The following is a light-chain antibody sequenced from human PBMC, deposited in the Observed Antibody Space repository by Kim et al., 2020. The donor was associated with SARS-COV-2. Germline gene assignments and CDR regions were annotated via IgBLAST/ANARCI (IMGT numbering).Light chain of an antibody. V-gene: IGKV1-5*03. CDR1: QSVDSW. J-gene: IGKJ1*01. CDR2: QAS. Sequence: DIQMTQSPSTLSAFVGNRVTITCRASQSVDSWLAWYQQKPGEAPKLLIYQASKLASGVPSRFSGSGSGTDFTLTISNRQPDDSAIYYCKQEETYWTFGPGTKVDIK. CDR3: KQEETYWT.